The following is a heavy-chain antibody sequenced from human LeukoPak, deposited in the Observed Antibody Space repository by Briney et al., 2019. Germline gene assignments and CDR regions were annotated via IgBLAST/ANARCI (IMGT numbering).Heavy chain of an antibody. J-gene: IGHJ5*02. CDR2: VVGSGDGT. D-gene: IGHD6-13*01. CDR3: ARGKAAGQVDLFDP. CDR1: GFTFSNYA. V-gene: IGHV3-23*01. Sequence: GGSLRLSCAASGFTFSNYAMTWVRQGPGKGLEWVSTVVGSGDGTFYADSVKGQFTMSRDNSKNTLYLQMSSLRAEDTAVYYCARGKAAGQVDLFDPWGQGTLVTVSS.